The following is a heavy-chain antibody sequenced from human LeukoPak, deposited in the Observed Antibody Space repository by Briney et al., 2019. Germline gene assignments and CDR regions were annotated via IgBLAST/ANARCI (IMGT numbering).Heavy chain of an antibody. CDR1: GFTFSYYA. Sequence: PGGSLRLSCAASGFTFSYYAMSWVRQAPGEGLEWVSGITGTDGSTYYADSVKGRFTISRDNAKNSLYLQMNSLRAEDTAVYYCARERGYGDYGPNFDYWGQGTLVTVSS. CDR3: ARERGYGDYGPNFDY. J-gene: IGHJ4*02. V-gene: IGHV3-23*01. CDR2: ITGTDGST. D-gene: IGHD4-17*01.